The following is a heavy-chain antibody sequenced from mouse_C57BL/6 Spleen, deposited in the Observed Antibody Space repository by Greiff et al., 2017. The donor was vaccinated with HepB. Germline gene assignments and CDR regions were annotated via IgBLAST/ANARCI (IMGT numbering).Heavy chain of an antibody. Sequence: VQLQQSGAELARPGASVKMSCKASGYTFTSYTMHWVKQRPGQGLEWIGYINPSSGYTKYNQKFKDKATLTADKSSSTAYLQQSSLTSEDSAVYICARVTTGEERWYFDVCGTGTPVTVSS. V-gene: IGHV1-4*01. CDR1: GYTFTSYT. CDR3: ARVTTGEERWYFDV. J-gene: IGHJ1*03. CDR2: INPSSGYT. D-gene: IGHD1-1*01.